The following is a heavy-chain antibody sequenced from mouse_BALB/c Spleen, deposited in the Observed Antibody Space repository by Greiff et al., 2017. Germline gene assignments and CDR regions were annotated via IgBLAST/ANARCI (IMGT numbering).Heavy chain of an antibody. CDR1: GFSLTSYG. CDR3: ARGSYYAMDY. CDR2: IWSGGST. Sequence: VKVVESGPGLVQPSQSLSITCTVSGFSLTSYGVHWVRQSPGKGLEWLGVIWSGGSTDYNAAFISRLSISKDNSKSQVFFKMNSLQANDTAIYYCARGSYYAMDYWGQGTSVTVSS. J-gene: IGHJ4*01. V-gene: IGHV2-2*02.